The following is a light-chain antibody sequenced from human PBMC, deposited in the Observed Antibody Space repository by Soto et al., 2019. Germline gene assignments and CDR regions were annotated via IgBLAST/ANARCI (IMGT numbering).Light chain of an antibody. Sequence: DIQMTQSPSSVAASVGDRVTITCRASQGISSCLAWYQQKPGKAPKLQIYAASSLQSGGPTRFSGRGSGTDCTLTISSLQPADLATYYCHQANSFPPLTSGGGTKVEIK. V-gene: IGKV1D-12*01. CDR1: QGISSC. J-gene: IGKJ4*01. CDR2: AAS. CDR3: HQANSFPPLT.